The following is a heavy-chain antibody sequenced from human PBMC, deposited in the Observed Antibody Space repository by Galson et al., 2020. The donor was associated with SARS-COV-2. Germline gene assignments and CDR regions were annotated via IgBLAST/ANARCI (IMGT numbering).Heavy chain of an antibody. J-gene: IGHJ3*02. D-gene: IGHD6-13*01. CDR3: ASPYLAAASFFGAFDI. V-gene: IGHV3-48*03. CDR2: ISSSGTNI. CDR1: GFTFSTYE. Sequence: GGSLRLSCAGSGFTFSTYEMNWVRQAPGKGLEWVSYISSSGTNIYYADSVTGRFTISRDNANNSLYLQMTSLRAEDTAVYYCASPYLAAASFFGAFDIWGLGTMVTVSS.